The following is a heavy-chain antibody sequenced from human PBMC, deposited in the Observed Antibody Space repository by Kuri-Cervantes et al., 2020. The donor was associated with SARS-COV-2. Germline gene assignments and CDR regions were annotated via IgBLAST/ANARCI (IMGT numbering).Heavy chain of an antibody. CDR3: ARDRELFGWFDP. D-gene: IGHD1-7*01. J-gene: IGHJ5*02. V-gene: IGHV3-21*01. CDR1: GFTFSSYS. Sequence: GESLKISCAASGFTFSSYSMKWVRQAPGKGLEWASSISSSSSYIYYADSVKGRFTISRDNAKNSLYLQMNSLRAEDTAVYYCARDRELFGWFDPWGQGTLVTVSS. CDR2: ISSSSSYI.